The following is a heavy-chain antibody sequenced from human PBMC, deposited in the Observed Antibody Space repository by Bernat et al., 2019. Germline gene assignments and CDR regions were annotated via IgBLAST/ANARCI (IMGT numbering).Heavy chain of an antibody. J-gene: IGHJ4*02. CDR2: IYYSGST. CDR3: ARGDDSSGYYAAIDY. D-gene: IGHD3-22*01. Sequence: QVQVQESGPGLVKPSETLSLTCTVSGGTISSGDYYWSWIRQPPGKGLEWIGYIYYSGSTYYNPSLKSRVTISVDMSKNQFSLKLSSVTAADTAVYYCARGDDSSGYYAAIDYWGQGTLVTVSP. CDR1: GGTISSGDYY. V-gene: IGHV4-30-4*01.